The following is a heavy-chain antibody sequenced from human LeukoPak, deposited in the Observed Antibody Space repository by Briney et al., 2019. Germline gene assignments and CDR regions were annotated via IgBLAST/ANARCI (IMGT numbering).Heavy chain of an antibody. J-gene: IGHJ4*02. D-gene: IGHD3-10*01. V-gene: IGHV3-30*18. CDR3: AKGSTDYYGSGSYYLDN. CDR1: GFTFSSYS. Sequence: GGSLRLSCAASGFTFSSYSMHWVRQAPGKGLQWVAVVAYDGYAGNEKDYAESAEGRFTISRDNSKNTLYLQMNNLRPEDTAVYFCAKGSTDYYGSGSYYLDNWGQGIVVTVSS. CDR2: VAYDGYAGNEK.